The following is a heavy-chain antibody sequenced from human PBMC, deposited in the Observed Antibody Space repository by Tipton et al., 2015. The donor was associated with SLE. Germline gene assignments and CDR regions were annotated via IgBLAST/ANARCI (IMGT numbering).Heavy chain of an antibody. CDR3: ASDGVWNPI. CDR1: GGSISGHY. J-gene: IGHJ3*02. V-gene: IGHV4-59*11. CDR2: IYYSGST. D-gene: IGHD1-1*01. Sequence: TLSLTCTVSGGSISGHYWSWIRQSPEKGLEYIGYIYYSGSTYYNPSLKSRVTISVDTSKNQFSLKLSSATAADTAVYYCASDGVWNPIWGQGTMVTVSS.